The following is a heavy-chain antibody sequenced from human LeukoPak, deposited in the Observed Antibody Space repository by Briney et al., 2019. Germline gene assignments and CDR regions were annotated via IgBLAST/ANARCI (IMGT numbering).Heavy chain of an antibody. Sequence: GGSLRLSCAASGFTFSSYAMSWVRQARGKWLEWVSAISGSGGSTYYADSVKGRFTISRDNSKNMLYLQMNSLRAEDTAVYYCAKDFRDGYTKDAFDIWGQGTMVTVSS. CDR1: GFTFSSYA. D-gene: IGHD5-24*01. CDR3: AKDFRDGYTKDAFDI. V-gene: IGHV3-23*01. J-gene: IGHJ3*02. CDR2: ISGSGGST.